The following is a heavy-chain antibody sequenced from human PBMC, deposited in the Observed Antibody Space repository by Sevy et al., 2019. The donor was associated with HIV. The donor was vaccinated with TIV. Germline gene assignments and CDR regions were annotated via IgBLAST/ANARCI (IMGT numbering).Heavy chain of an antibody. Sequence: GGSLRLSSATSGFTSTPYAVAWVRQAPGKGLEWVAAISGSGAITYYADSRKARLIISRDRTNNTVYLQMKRLRAEDTALYYCAKDRYYFDSSGYYYHHDAFDVWGRGTMVTVSS. J-gene: IGHJ3*01. CDR2: ISGSGAIT. D-gene: IGHD3-22*01. CDR3: AKDRYYFDSSGYYYHHDAFDV. V-gene: IGHV3-23*01. CDR1: GFTSTPYA.